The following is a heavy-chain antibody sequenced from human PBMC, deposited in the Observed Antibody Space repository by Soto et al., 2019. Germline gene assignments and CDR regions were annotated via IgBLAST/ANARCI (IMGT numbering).Heavy chain of an antibody. D-gene: IGHD3-10*01. J-gene: IGHJ4*02. CDR2: ISYDGGNK. Sequence: QVQLVESGGGVVQPGTSLRLSCAASGFTFSSHAMHWVRQAPGKGPEWVALISYDGGNKDYTDSVKGRFTISRDDSKNTLYLHMNSLRSEDTAVYYCARACHYYGSGSYSGFDYWGQGTLVTVSS. V-gene: IGHV3-30-3*01. CDR3: ARACHYYGSGSYSGFDY. CDR1: GFTFSSHA.